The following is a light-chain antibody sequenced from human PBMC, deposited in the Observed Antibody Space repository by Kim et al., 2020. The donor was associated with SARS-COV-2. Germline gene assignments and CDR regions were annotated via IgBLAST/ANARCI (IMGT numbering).Light chain of an antibody. CDR1: SSNIGNNY. V-gene: IGLV1-51*01. Sequence: QSALTQPPSVSAAPGQKVTISCSGSSSNIGNNYVSWYQQLPGTAPKLLIYENNKRPSGMPDRFSGSKSGTSATLGITGLQTGDEADYYCGTWDNSLSAWVIGGGTQLTVL. CDR3: GTWDNSLSAWV. CDR2: ENN. J-gene: IGLJ3*02.